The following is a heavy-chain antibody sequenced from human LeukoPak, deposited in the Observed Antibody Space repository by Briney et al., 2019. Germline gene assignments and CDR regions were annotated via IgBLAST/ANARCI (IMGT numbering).Heavy chain of an antibody. CDR3: ARLGYCSSTSCYDDYYYYYGMDV. J-gene: IGHJ6*02. D-gene: IGHD2-2*01. V-gene: IGHV1-18*01. CDR1: DSTVSSYG. CDR2: ISAYNGIT. Sequence: APVRVSGTAADSTVSSYGTSWCREAPGHGLGWWGWISAYNGITIYAQKLQRRVTMTTDTSTSTAYMELRSLRSDDTAAYYCARLGYCSSTSCYDDYYYYYGMDVWGQGTTVTVSS.